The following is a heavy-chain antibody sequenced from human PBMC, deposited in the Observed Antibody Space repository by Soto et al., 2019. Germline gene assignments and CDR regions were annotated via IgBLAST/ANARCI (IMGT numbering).Heavy chain of an antibody. V-gene: IGHV5-51*01. CDR1: GYSFTSYW. D-gene: IGHD7-27*01. Sequence: GESLKISCKGSGYSFTSYWIGWVRQMPGKGLEWMGIIYPGDSDTRYSPSFQGQVTISADKSISTAYLQWSSLKASDTAMYYCARHVGTHYYYYYMDVWGKGTTVTVSS. J-gene: IGHJ6*03. CDR3: ARHVGTHYYYYYMDV. CDR2: IYPGDSDT.